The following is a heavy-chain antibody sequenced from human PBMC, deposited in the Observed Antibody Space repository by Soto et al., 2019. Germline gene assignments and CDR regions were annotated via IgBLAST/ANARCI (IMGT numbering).Heavy chain of an antibody. CDR1: GGTFSSYA. CDR3: ARDPIAAAGNYRFDP. Sequence: QVQLVQSGAEVKKPGSSVKVSCKASGGTFSSYAISWVRQAPGQGLEWMGGIIPIFGTANYAQKFQGRVTITADESTSTAYLELSSLRCEYTAVYYCARDPIAAAGNYRFDPWGQGTLVTVSS. J-gene: IGHJ5*02. CDR2: IIPIFGTA. V-gene: IGHV1-69*01. D-gene: IGHD6-13*01.